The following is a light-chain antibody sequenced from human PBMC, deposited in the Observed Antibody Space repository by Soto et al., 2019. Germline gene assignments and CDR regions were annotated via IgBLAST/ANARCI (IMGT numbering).Light chain of an antibody. V-gene: IGKV3-15*01. Sequence: EIVMTQSPGTLSVFPGERVTLSCRASQSVSGYLDWFQQKPGQAPRLVLLRIFTRAIGVPARFSGSGSGTDFTLTISRLEPEDSAVYYCQQHISWPLTFGGGTKVDIK. CDR2: RIF. J-gene: IGKJ4*01. CDR1: QSVSGY. CDR3: QQHISWPLT.